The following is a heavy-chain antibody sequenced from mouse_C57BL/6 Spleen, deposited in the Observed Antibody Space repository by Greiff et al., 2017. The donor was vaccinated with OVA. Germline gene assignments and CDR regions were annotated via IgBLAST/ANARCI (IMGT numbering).Heavy chain of an antibody. CDR1: GFTFTDYY. V-gene: IGHV7-3*01. J-gene: IGHJ3*01. D-gene: IGHD4-1*02. CDR3: ARSINSAWFAY. CDR2: IRNKANGYTT. Sequence: EVKLVESGGGLVQPGGSLSLSCAASGFTFTDYYMSWVRQPPGKALEWLGFIRNKANGYTTEYSASVKGRFTISRDNSQSILYLQMNALRADDSATYYCARSINSAWFAYWGQGTLVTVSA.